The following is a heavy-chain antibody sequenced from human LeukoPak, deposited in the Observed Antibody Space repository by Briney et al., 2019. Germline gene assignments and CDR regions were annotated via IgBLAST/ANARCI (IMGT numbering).Heavy chain of an antibody. J-gene: IGHJ4*02. CDR1: GFTFSNAW. CDR3: TTLPWQWPRYYFDY. Sequence: GGSLRLSCAASGFTFSNAWMSWVRQAPGKGLEWVGRIKSKTDGGTTDYAAPVKGRFSISRDDSKNTLYVQMNSLKTEDTAVYYCTTLPWQWPRYYFDYWGQGTLVTVSS. CDR2: IKSKTDGGTT. D-gene: IGHD6-19*01. V-gene: IGHV3-15*01.